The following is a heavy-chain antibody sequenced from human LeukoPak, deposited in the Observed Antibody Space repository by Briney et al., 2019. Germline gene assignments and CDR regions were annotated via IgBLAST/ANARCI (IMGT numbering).Heavy chain of an antibody. J-gene: IGHJ4*02. CDR3: ARDHHYCDSSGYYYEAYFFDY. CDR2: ISYDGNSE. CDR1: GFTFSSYA. D-gene: IGHD3-22*01. V-gene: IGHV3-30-3*01. Sequence: GRSLRLSCAASGFTFSSYAMHWVRQAPGKGLEWVAVISYDGNSEYYTDSVKGRFTLSRDNSKNTVYLQMNSLRAEDTAVYYCARDHHYCDSSGYYYEAYFFDYWGQGTLVTVSS.